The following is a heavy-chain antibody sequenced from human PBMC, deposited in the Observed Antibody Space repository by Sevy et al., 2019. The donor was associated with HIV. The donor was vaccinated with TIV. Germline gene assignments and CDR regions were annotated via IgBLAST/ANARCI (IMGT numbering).Heavy chain of an antibody. CDR2: ISSSSSTI. V-gene: IGHV3-48*01. CDR3: ARTGPPGYYYDSSGSDY. Sequence: GGSLRLSCAATGFTFSNYAMHWVRQAPGKGLEWVSYISSSSSTIYYADSVKGRFTISRDNAKNSLYLQMNSLRAEDTAVYYCARTGPPGYYYDSSGSDYWGQGTLVTVSS. D-gene: IGHD3-22*01. J-gene: IGHJ4*02. CDR1: GFTFSNYA.